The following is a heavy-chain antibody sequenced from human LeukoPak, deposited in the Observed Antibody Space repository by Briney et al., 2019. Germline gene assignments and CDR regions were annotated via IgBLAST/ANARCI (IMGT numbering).Heavy chain of an antibody. J-gene: IGHJ6*02. CDR2: IWYDGSNK. V-gene: IGHV3-33*01. CDR1: GFTFSSNG. Sequence: GGSLRLSCTASGFTFSSNGMHWVRQAPGKGLEWVGIIWYDGSNKYYGDSVKGRFTISRDNSKNTLYLQMNSQRVEDTAVYYCARPYYSNYYYYGMDVWGQGTTVTVSS. D-gene: IGHD4-11*01. CDR3: ARPYYSNYYYYGMDV.